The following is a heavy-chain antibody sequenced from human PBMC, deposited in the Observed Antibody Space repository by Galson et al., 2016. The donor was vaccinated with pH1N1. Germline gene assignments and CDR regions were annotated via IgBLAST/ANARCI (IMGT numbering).Heavy chain of an antibody. CDR2: IFPGDSDT. CDR1: GYSFTSYW. D-gene: IGHD2-21*01. J-gene: IGHJ6*03. Sequence: QSGAEVTKPGESLKISCKGSGYSFTSYWIGWVRQMPGKGLEWMGIIFPGDSDTRYSPSFQGQVTISADKSISTAYLQWNSLRASDTAMYYCARSPADPGYSYYYMDVWCKGTTVSVSS. V-gene: IGHV5-51*03. CDR3: ARSPADPGYSYYYMDV.